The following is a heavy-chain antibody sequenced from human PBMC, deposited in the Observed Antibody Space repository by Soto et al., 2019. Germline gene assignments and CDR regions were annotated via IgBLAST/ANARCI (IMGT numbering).Heavy chain of an antibody. V-gene: IGHV4-59*12. J-gene: IGHJ4*02. CDR3: ARSQRGRTAFTFDY. CDR2: IYYSGTT. Sequence: PGKGLEWIGYIYYSGTTNYNSHLKSRVTLSVDTSRNQFSLSLTSLTAADTAVYFCARSQRGRTAFTFDYWGQGVLVNVSS. D-gene: IGHD1-26*01.